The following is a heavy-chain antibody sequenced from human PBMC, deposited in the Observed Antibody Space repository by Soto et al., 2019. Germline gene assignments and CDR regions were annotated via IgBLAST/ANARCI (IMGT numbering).Heavy chain of an antibody. D-gene: IGHD5-18*01. V-gene: IGHV1-18*01. J-gene: IGHJ4*02. CDR1: GYTFTSYG. Sequence: GASVKVSCKASGYTFTSYGISWVRQAPGQGLEWMGWISASNGNTNYAQKLQGRVTMTTDTSTSTAYRELRSLRSDDTAVYYCARVKLGVDTAMVNYFDYWGQGTLVTVSS. CDR3: ARVKLGVDTAMVNYFDY. CDR2: ISASNGNT.